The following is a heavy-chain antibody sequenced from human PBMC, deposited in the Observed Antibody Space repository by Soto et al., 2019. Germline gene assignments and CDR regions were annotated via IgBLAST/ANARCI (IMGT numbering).Heavy chain of an antibody. J-gene: IGHJ4*02. CDR1: GGSISSGGYS. V-gene: IGHV4-30-2*01. CDR3: ARVPAY. CDR2: MYHSGST. Sequence: LSLTCAVSGGSISSGGYSWSWIRQPPGKGLEWIGYMYHSGSTYYNPSLKSRVTISIDRSKNQFSLKLSSVTAADTAVYYCARVPAYWARGSLDPVSS. D-gene: IGHD2-2*01.